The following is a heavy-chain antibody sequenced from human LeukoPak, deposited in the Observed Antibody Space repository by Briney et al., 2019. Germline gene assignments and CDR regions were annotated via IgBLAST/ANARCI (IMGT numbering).Heavy chain of an antibody. D-gene: IGHD3-10*01. CDR1: GFTFSSYA. V-gene: IGHV3-30*04. CDR2: ISYDGSNK. Sequence: GRSLRLSCPASGFTFSSYAMHWVRQAPGKGLEWVAVISYDGSNKYYADSVKGRFTISRDNSKNTLYLQMNSLRAEDTAVYYCARDLTMVREYYYYGMDVWGKGTTVTVSS. J-gene: IGHJ6*04. CDR3: ARDLTMVREYYYYGMDV.